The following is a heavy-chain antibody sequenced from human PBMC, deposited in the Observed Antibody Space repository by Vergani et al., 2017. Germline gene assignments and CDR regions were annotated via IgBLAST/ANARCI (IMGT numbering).Heavy chain of an antibody. CDR2: ISWNSGSI. J-gene: IGHJ6*02. CDR1: GFTFDDYA. V-gene: IGHV3-9*01. D-gene: IGHD6-6*01. CDR3: ARDSSSLKYYYGMDV. Sequence: EVQLVESGGGLVQPGRSLRLSCAASGFTFDDYAMHWVRQAPGKGLEWVSGISWNSGSIGYADSVKGRFTISRDNAKNSLYLQMNSLRAEDTAVYYCARDSSSLKYYYGMDVWGQGTTVTVSS.